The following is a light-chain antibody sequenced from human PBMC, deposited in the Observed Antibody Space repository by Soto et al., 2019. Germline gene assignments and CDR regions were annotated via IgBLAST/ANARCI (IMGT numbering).Light chain of an antibody. CDR2: GAS. CDR3: QQYGGSPRT. CDR1: QSISSNF. Sequence: EIVLTQSPGTLSLSPGEGATLSCRASQSISSNFLAWYQQKRGQATRLLIHGASNRATGIPDRFSGSGSGKDFTLTINRLEPEDFSVYYCQQYGGSPRTFGQGTKVEVK. V-gene: IGKV3-20*01. J-gene: IGKJ1*01.